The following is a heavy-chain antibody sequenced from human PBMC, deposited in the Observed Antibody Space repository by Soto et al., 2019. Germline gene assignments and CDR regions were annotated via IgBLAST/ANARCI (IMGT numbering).Heavy chain of an antibody. Sequence: GGSLRLSCVASGFTFDTYGRHWVRQAPGKGLQWVALISYEGSNTYYADSVRGRFTISRDNSKNTLYLQMNTLRPEDTGLYYYARVTPGNNLYYFSGLDFWGQGTSVTVYS. CDR2: ISYEGSNT. V-gene: IGHV3-30-3*01. CDR1: GFTFDTYG. D-gene: IGHD1-1*01. CDR3: ARVTPGNNLYYFSGLDF. J-gene: IGHJ6*02.